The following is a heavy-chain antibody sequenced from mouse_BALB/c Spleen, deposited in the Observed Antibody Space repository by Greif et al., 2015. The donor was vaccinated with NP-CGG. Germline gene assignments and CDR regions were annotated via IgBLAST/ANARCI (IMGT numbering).Heavy chain of an antibody. CDR3: ARQIYYYGSSPFAY. J-gene: IGHJ3*01. CDR2: ISTYYGDA. Sequence: QVQLKESGAELVRPGVSVKISCKGSGYTFTDYAMPWVKQSHAKSLEWIGVISTYYGDASYNQKFKGKATMTVDKSSSTAYMELARLTSEDSAIYYCARQIYYYGSSPFAYWGQGTLVTVSA. D-gene: IGHD1-1*01. CDR1: GYTFTDYA. V-gene: IGHV1S137*01.